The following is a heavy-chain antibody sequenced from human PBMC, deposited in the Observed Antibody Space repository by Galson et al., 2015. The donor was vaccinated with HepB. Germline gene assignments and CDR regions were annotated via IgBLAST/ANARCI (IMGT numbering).Heavy chain of an antibody. CDR1: GGTFSSYA. D-gene: IGHD1-1*01. CDR3: ARDWNWNDPMNDAFDI. Sequence: SVKVSCKASGGTFSSYAISWVRQAPGQGLEWMGGIIPIFGTANYAQKFQGRVTITADESTSTAYMELSSLRSEDTAVYYCARDWNWNDPMNDAFDIWGQGTMVTVSS. J-gene: IGHJ3*02. CDR2: IIPIFGTA. V-gene: IGHV1-69*13.